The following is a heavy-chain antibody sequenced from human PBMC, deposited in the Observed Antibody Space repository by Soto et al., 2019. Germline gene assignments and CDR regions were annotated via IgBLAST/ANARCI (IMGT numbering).Heavy chain of an antibody. CDR1: GYTFTAYA. Sequence: ASVKVSCKATGYTFTAYAMHWVRQAPGQRLEWMGWIKPANGNTKYSQKFQGRLTITIDTSANTMYMELSSLTSEDTAMYYCTRSAISPYGGLIGPFDYCGQGNLVTVSS. D-gene: IGHD3-16*02. CDR3: TRSAISPYGGLIGPFDY. CDR2: IKPANGNT. V-gene: IGHV1-3*01. J-gene: IGHJ4*02.